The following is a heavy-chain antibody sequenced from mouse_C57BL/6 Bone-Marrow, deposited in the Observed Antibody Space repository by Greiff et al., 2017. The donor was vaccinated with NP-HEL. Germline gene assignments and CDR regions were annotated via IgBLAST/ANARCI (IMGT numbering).Heavy chain of an antibody. Sequence: VKLQQPGAELVKPGASVKMSCKASGYTFTSYWITWVKQRPGQGLEWIGDIYPGSGSTNYNEKFKSKATLTVDTSSSTAYMQLSSLTSEDSAVYYCARGGYGSSYVTFAYWGQGTLVTVSA. CDR3: ARGGYGSSYVTFAY. V-gene: IGHV1-55*01. CDR2: IYPGSGST. J-gene: IGHJ3*01. D-gene: IGHD1-1*01. CDR1: GYTFTSYW.